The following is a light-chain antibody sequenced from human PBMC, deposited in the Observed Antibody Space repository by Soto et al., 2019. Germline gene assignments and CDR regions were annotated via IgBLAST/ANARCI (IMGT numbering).Light chain of an antibody. CDR2: GAS. Sequence: EIVMTQSPATLSVSPGERATLSCRASQSVSSNLAWYQQKPGQAHGLLIYGASTRATGIPARFSGSGSGTEFTLTISSLQSEDFAVYYCQQYNNWPAWTFGQGTKVEIK. CDR1: QSVSSN. V-gene: IGKV3-15*01. J-gene: IGKJ1*01. CDR3: QQYNNWPAWT.